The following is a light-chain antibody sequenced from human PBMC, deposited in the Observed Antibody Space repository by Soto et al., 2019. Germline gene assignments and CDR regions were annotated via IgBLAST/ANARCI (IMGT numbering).Light chain of an antibody. V-gene: IGLV2-14*03. J-gene: IGLJ2*01. CDR2: DVS. CDR1: SSDVGGYNF. CDR3: SSYTSRSTVV. Sequence: QSALTQPASVSGSPGQSITISCTGTSSDVGGYNFVSWYQQYPGKAPKLMIYDVSNRPSGVSNRFSGSKSGTMASLTISGLQAEDEADYYCSSYTSRSTVVFGGGTKLTVL.